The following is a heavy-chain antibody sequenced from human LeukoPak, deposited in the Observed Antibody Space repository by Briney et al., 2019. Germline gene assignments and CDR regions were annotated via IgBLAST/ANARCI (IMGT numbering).Heavy chain of an antibody. CDR3: ARQRDPIVPFDY. CDR2: IYYSGST. Sequence: SETLSLTCTVSGGSISSSSYYWGWIRQPPGKGLEWIGSIYYSGSTYYNPSLKSRVTISVDTSKNQFSLKLSSVTAADTAVYYCARQRDPIVPFDYWGQGTLVTVSS. D-gene: IGHD2-2*01. V-gene: IGHV4-39*01. J-gene: IGHJ4*02. CDR1: GGSISSSSYY.